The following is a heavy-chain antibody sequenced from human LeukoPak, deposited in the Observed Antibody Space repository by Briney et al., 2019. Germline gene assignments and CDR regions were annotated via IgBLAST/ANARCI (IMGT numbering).Heavy chain of an antibody. CDR2: IYYSGST. V-gene: IGHV4-59*04. CDR1: GGSISSYY. Sequence: SETLSLTCTVSGGSISSYYWSWIRQPPGKGLEWIGYIYYSGSTYYNPSLKSRVTISVDTSKNQFSLKLSSVTAADTAVYYCASRGSYYDPDYWGQGTLVTVSS. D-gene: IGHD1-26*01. CDR3: ASRGSYYDPDY. J-gene: IGHJ4*02.